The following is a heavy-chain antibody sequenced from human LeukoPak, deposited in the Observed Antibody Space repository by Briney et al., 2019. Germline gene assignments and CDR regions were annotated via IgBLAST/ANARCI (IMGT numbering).Heavy chain of an antibody. D-gene: IGHD5-12*01. J-gene: IGHJ4*02. CDR2: IYYSGST. CDR3: ARVSGYDWESFYDY. Sequence: PSETLSLTCAVSGGSIISSSHYWGWIRQPPGKGLEWIGSIYYSGSTYYNPSLKSRVTISVDTSKNQFSLKLASVTAADTAMYYCARVSGYDWESFYDYWGQGTLVTVSS. V-gene: IGHV4-39*07. CDR1: GGSIISSSHY.